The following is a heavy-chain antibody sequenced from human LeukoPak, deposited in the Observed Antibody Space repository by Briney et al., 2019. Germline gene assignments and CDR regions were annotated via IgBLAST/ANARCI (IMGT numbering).Heavy chain of an antibody. Sequence: GGSLRLSCAASGFSFSTYTMSWVRQAPGKGLEWVSGISVSDDSTYYADSVKGRFTISRDKSNNMLHLQMNSLRAEDTAVYYCARDRYCVSTNCPYDFWGQGTPVTVSS. CDR3: ARDRYCVSTNCPYDF. D-gene: IGHD2-2*01. CDR1: GFSFSTYT. J-gene: IGHJ4*02. CDR2: ISVSDDST. V-gene: IGHV3-23*01.